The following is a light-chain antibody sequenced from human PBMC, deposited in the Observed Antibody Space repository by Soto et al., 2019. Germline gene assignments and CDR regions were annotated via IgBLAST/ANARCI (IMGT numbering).Light chain of an antibody. CDR2: DSS. V-gene: IGKV1-9*01. CDR1: QGSGTY. J-gene: IGKJ1*01. Sequence: QLTQSPSSLSASVRDRVTVTCRASQGSGTYLVWYQQKSGHAPTHLIYDSSRWQTGVPSRFSGSGSGTDLSLTISILHPEDVATYYCQQVDSYPRTLXQGTKVDSK. CDR3: QQVDSYPRT.